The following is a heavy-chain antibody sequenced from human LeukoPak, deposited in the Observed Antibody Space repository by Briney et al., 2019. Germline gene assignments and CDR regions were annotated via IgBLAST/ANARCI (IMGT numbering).Heavy chain of an antibody. D-gene: IGHD6-19*01. J-gene: IGHJ3*02. CDR1: GGSIGGHTFY. CDR3: ARLTALAGHRGAFDI. CDR2: IYYNGNT. V-gene: IGHV4-39*01. Sequence: PSGTQSRTCNVSGGSIGGHTFYWGWIRQPPRKGLEWIATIYYNGNTFYNPSLKSRVAISIDMSKSQFSLHLSSVTAADTAIYYCARLTALAGHRGAFDIWGPGTMVTVSS.